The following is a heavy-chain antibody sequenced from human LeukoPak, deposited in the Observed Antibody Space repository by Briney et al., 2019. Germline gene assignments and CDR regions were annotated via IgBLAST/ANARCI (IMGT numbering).Heavy chain of an antibody. D-gene: IGHD2-15*01. J-gene: IGHJ6*03. V-gene: IGHV3-30*19. CDR3: ARSQSKARCSGGSCYSSRGYYMDV. CDR2: ISYDGSNK. Sequence: PGGSLRLSCAASGFTFSSYGMHWVRQAPGKGLEWVAVISYDGSNKYYADSVKGRFTISRDNSKNKLYLQMNSPRSEDTAVYYCARSQSKARCSGGSCYSSRGYYMDVWGKGTTVTVSS. CDR1: GFTFSSYG.